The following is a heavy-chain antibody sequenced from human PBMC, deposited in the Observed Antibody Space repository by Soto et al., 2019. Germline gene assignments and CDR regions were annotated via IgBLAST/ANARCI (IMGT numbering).Heavy chain of an antibody. CDR3: AKVFSSGWSRRGDY. CDR2: IIPILGIA. CDR1: GGTFSSYT. D-gene: IGHD6-19*01. Sequence: SVKVSCKASGGTFSSYTISWVRQAPGQGLEWMGRIIPILGIANYAQKFQGRVTITADKSTSTAYMELSSLRSEDTAVYYCAKVFSSGWSRRGDYWGQGTLVTVSS. J-gene: IGHJ4*02. V-gene: IGHV1-69*02.